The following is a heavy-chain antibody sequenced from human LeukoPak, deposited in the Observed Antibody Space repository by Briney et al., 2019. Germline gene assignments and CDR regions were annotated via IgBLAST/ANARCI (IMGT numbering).Heavy chain of an antibody. Sequence: PSETLSLTCAVYGGSFSGYYWSWIRQPPGKGLEWIGEINHSGSTNYNPSLKSRVTISVDTPKNQFSLKLSSVTAADTAVYYCARGDVDTFDYWGQGTLVTVSS. CDR2: INHSGST. D-gene: IGHD3/OR15-3a*01. V-gene: IGHV4-34*01. J-gene: IGHJ4*02. CDR3: ARGDVDTFDY. CDR1: GGSFSGYY.